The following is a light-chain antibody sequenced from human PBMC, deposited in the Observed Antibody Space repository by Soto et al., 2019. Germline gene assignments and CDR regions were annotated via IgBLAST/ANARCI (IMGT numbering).Light chain of an antibody. CDR2: DAS. J-gene: IGKJ1*01. CDR1: QSISSW. V-gene: IGKV1-5*01. Sequence: DIQMTQSPSTLSASVGDRVTITCRASQSISSWLAWYQQKPGKAPKLLIYDASSLESGVPSRLSGSGSGTEFTLTIISLQPDDFATYYCQQYNSYWTFGQGTKVDIK. CDR3: QQYNSYWT.